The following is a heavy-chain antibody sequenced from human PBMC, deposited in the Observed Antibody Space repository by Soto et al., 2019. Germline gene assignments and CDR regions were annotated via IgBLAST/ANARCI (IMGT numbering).Heavy chain of an antibody. CDR2: IFHSGFT. Sequence: SETLSLTCAVSGGSISSGPYAWNWIRQPPGKGLEWIGYIFHSGFTSYNPSLKSRVSLSVDRSKNHFSLELNSVTAADTAVYYCARVGLHQRYYFDFWGQGALITVSS. J-gene: IGHJ4*02. CDR3: ARVGLHQRYYFDF. CDR1: GGSISSGPYA. D-gene: IGHD4-4*01. V-gene: IGHV4-30-2*01.